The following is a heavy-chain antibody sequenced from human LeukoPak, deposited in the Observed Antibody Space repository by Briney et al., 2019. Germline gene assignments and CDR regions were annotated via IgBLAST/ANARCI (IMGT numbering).Heavy chain of an antibody. J-gene: IGHJ3*02. CDR1: GYTFTSYD. CDR2: MNPNSGNT. D-gene: IGHD3-22*01. V-gene: IGHV1-8*01. Sequence: ASVKVSCKASGYTFTSYDINWVRQATGQGLEWMGWMNPNSGNTGYAQKFQGRVTMTRNTSISTAYMELSSLRSEDTAVYYCARGNYYDSRTYYRAFDIWGPGTMVTVSS. CDR3: ARGNYYDSRTYYRAFDI.